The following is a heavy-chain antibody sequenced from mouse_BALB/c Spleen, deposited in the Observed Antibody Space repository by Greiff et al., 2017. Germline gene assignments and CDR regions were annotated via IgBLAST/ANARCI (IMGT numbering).Heavy chain of an antibody. CDR2: ILPGSGST. D-gene: IGHD1-1*02. V-gene: IGHV1-9*01. J-gene: IGHJ3*01. CDR1: GYTFSSYW. CDR3: ARGGKVGPFAY. Sequence: QVQLQQSGAELMKPGASVKISCKATGYTFSSYWIEWVKQRPGHGLEWIGEILPGSGSTNYNEKFKGKATFTADTSSNTAYMQLSSLTSEDSAVYYCARGGKVGPFAYWGQGTLVTVSA.